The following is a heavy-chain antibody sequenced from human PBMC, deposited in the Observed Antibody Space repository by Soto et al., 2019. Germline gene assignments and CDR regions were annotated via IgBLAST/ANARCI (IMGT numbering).Heavy chain of an antibody. J-gene: IGHJ4*02. D-gene: IGHD3-22*01. CDR3: ARDPPYYYDSSGYYGPFDY. Sequence: SLRLSCAASGFTFSSYGMHWVRQAPGKGLEWVAVIWYDGSNKYYADSVKGRFTISRDNSKNTLYLQMNSLRAEDTAVYYCARDPPYYYDSSGYYGPFDYWGQGTLVTVSS. CDR2: IWYDGSNK. V-gene: IGHV3-33*01. CDR1: GFTFSSYG.